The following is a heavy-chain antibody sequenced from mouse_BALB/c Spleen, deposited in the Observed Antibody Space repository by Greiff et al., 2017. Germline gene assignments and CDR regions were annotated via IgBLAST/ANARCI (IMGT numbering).Heavy chain of an antibody. Sequence: VQLQQSGAELVKPGASVKLSCTASGFNIKDTYMHWVKQRPEQGLEWIGRIDPANGNTKYDPKFQGKATITADTSSNTAYLQLSSLTSEDTAVYYCARRGDYDYDGWFAYWGQGTLVTVSA. J-gene: IGHJ3*01. CDR3: ARRGDYDYDGWFAY. D-gene: IGHD2-4*01. V-gene: IGHV14-3*02. CDR2: IDPANGNT. CDR1: GFNIKDTY.